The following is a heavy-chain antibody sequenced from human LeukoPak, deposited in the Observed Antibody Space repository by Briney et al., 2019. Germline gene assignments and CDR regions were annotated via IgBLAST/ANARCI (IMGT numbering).Heavy chain of an antibody. Sequence: PSETLSLTCAVYGGSFSGSYWTGFRQPPGRDREGLGRIYTSGSTNYNPSLKSRVTMSVDTSKNQFSLKLSSVTAADTAVYYCARGSGIAAGRSAFDIWGQGTMVTVSS. CDR2: IYTSGST. CDR1: GGSFSGSY. V-gene: IGHV4-59*10. J-gene: IGHJ3*02. CDR3: ARGSGIAAGRSAFDI. D-gene: IGHD6-13*01.